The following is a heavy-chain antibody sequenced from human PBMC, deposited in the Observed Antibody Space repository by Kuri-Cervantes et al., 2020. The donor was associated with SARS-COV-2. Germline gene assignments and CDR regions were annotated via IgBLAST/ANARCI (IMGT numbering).Heavy chain of an antibody. V-gene: IGHV3-7*01. Sequence: GGSLRLSCAASGFTFSSYWMSWVRQAPGKGLEWVANIKQDGSEKYYVDSVKGRFTISRDNAKNSLYLRMNSLRAEDTAVYYCARKRNNYDFWSGPIYYFDYWGQGTLVTVSS. D-gene: IGHD3-3*01. CDR2: IKQDGSEK. J-gene: IGHJ4*02. CDR1: GFTFSSYW. CDR3: ARKRNNYDFWSGPIYYFDY.